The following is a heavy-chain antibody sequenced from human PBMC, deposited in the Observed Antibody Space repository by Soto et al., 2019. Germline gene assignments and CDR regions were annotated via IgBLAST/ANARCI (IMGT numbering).Heavy chain of an antibody. CDR3: ARVAALARAFDI. CDR1: GGTFSSYT. Sequence: QVQLVQSGAEVKKPGSSVKVSCKASGGTFSSYTISWVRQAPGQGLEWMGRIIPILGIANYAQKFQGRVTTTADKSTSTAYMELSSLRSEDTAVYYCARVAALARAFDIWGQGTMVTVSS. CDR2: IIPILGIA. J-gene: IGHJ3*02. V-gene: IGHV1-69*02.